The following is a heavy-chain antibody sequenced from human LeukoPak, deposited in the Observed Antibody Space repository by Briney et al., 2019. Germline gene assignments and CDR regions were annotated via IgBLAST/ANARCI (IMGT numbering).Heavy chain of an antibody. CDR3: ARESGAAAGEIDY. CDR2: INPSGGSK. J-gene: IGHJ4*02. Sequence: ASVKVSCKASEYTFTTYYTHWLRQAPGQGLKWMGIINPSGGSKSYAQKFQGRVTMTRDTSTSTVYMELSSLRSEDTAVYYCARESGAAAGEIDYWGQGTLVTVSS. V-gene: IGHV1-46*01. D-gene: IGHD6-13*01. CDR1: EYTFTTYY.